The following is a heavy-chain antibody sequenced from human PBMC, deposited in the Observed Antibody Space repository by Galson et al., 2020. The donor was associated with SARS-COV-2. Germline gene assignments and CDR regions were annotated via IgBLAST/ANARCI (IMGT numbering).Heavy chain of an antibody. CDR2: TSYDIRNK. V-gene: IGHV3-30*01. D-gene: IGHD1-1*01. J-gene: IGHJ4*02. CDR1: GFTFSTYA. Sequence: GGSLRLSCAASGFTFSTYAMHWVRQAPGKGLEWVAVTSYDIRNKYYADSVKGRFTISRDNSKNTLYLQMNSRSAEDTAVYYCARQGSLGRYTNPLFDYWGQGTLVTVSS. CDR3: ARQGSLGRYTNPLFDY.